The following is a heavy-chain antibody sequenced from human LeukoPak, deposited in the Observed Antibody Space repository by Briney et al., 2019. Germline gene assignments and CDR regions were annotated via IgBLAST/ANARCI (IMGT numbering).Heavy chain of an antibody. CDR3: AKDSSSSWYSYYYYYYMDV. CDR1: GFTFDDYG. J-gene: IGHJ6*03. CDR2: ISGSGGST. D-gene: IGHD6-13*01. V-gene: IGHV3-23*01. Sequence: PGGSLRLSCAASGFTFDDYGMSWVRQAPGKGLEWVSAISGSGGSTYYADSVKGRFTISRDNSKNTLYLQMNSLRAEDTAVYYCAKDSSSSWYSYYYYYYMDVWGKGTTVTVSS.